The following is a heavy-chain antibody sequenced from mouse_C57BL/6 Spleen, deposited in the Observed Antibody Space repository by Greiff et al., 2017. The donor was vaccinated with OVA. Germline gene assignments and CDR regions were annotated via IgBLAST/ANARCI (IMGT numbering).Heavy chain of an antibody. Sequence: EVKLQESGPGLVKPSQSLSLTCSVTGYSITSGYYWNWIRQFPGNKLEWMGYISYDGSNNYNPSLKNRISITRDTSKNQFFLKLNSVTTEDTATYYCANHYYGSSYDYAMDYWGQGTSVTVSS. D-gene: IGHD1-1*01. CDR1: GYSITSGYY. V-gene: IGHV3-6*01. J-gene: IGHJ4*01. CDR3: ANHYYGSSYDYAMDY. CDR2: ISYDGSN.